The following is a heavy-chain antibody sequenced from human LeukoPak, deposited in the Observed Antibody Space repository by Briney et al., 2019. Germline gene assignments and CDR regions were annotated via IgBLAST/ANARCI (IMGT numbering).Heavy chain of an antibody. CDR2: IYYSGST. J-gene: IGHJ5*02. D-gene: IGHD3-22*01. V-gene: IGHV4-59*01. Sequence: SETLSLTCTVSGGSISSYYWSWIRQPPGKGLEWIGYIYYSGSTNYNPSLKSRVTISVDTSKNQFSLKLSSVTAADTAVYYCARVVYDSSGYYLFDPWGQGTLVTVSS. CDR1: GGSISSYY. CDR3: ARVVYDSSGYYLFDP.